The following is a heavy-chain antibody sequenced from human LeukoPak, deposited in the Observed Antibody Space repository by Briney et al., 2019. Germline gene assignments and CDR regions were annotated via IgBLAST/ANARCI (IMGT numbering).Heavy chain of an antibody. D-gene: IGHD5-18*01. CDR1: GDSISGFY. CDR3: ARHGYSSLYS. Sequence: SETLSLTCTVPGDSISGFYWSWIRQPPGKGLEWIGYIYYSGSTNSNPSLKSRVTISVDTSKNQFSLKLTSVTAADTAVYYCARHGYSSLYSWGQGTLVSVSS. CDR2: IYYSGST. V-gene: IGHV4-59*08. J-gene: IGHJ4*02.